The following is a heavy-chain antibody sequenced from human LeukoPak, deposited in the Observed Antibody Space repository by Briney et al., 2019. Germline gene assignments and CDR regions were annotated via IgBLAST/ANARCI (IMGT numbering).Heavy chain of an antibody. J-gene: IGHJ4*02. CDR3: ARNRYDILTGYLYYFDY. D-gene: IGHD3-9*01. CDR1: GYSISSGYF. Sequence: SETRSLTCTVSGYSISSGYFWGWIRQPPGKGLEWIGSIYHSGTTFYNPSLKSRVTISIDMSKNQISLKLSSVTAADTAVYYCARNRYDILTGYLYYFDYWGQATLVTVSS. V-gene: IGHV4-38-2*02. CDR2: IYHSGTT.